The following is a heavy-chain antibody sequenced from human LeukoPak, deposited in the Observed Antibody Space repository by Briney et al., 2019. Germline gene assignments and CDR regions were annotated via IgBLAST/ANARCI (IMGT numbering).Heavy chain of an antibody. CDR2: IWYDGSNK. J-gene: IGHJ5*02. CDR3: ARVSGSSGWYWFDP. CDR1: GFTFSSYG. D-gene: IGHD6-19*01. Sequence: GRSLRLSCAASGFTFSSYGMHWVRQAPGKGLEWVAVIWYDGSNKYYADSVKGRFTISRDNSKNTLYLQMNSLRAEDMAVYYCARVSGSSGWYWFDPWGQGTLVTVSS. V-gene: IGHV3-33*01.